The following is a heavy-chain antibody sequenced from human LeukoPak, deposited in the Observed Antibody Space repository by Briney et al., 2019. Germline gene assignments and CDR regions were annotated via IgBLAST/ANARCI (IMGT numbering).Heavy chain of an antibody. CDR2: ISGSGGST. J-gene: IGHJ3*02. D-gene: IGHD6-19*01. V-gene: IGHV3-23*01. Sequence: PGGSLRLSCAASGFTFSSYAMSWVRQAPGKGLEWVSAISGSGGSTYYADSVKGRFTISRDNSKNTLYLQMNGLRAEDTAVYYCAKGLEQWLVQGAFDIWGQGTMVTVSS. CDR1: GFTFSSYA. CDR3: AKGLEQWLVQGAFDI.